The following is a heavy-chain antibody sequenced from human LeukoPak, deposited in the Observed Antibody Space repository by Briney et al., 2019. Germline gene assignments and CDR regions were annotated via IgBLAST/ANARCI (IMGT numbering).Heavy chain of an antibody. Sequence: SETLSLTCTVSGYSISSGYYWGWIRQPPGKGLEWIGSIYHSGSTTYNPSLKSRVTISLDTSKNQFSLKLSSVTATDTALYYCARGQYYYDSSGTNLFDYWGQGTLVTVSS. D-gene: IGHD3-22*01. J-gene: IGHJ4*02. CDR2: IYHSGST. V-gene: IGHV4-38-2*02. CDR1: GYSISSGYY. CDR3: ARGQYYYDSSGTNLFDY.